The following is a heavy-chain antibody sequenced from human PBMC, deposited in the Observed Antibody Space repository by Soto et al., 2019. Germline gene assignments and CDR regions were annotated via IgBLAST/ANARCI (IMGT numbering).Heavy chain of an antibody. V-gene: IGHV1-69*12. D-gene: IGHD3-22*01. CDR3: ARGDATKIVVTTYYAMDV. CDR2: IIPVFGTP. CDR1: GGSLSNYG. J-gene: IGHJ6*02. Sequence: QVQLVQSGADVKKPGSSVKVSCKASGGSLSNYGISWVRHAPGQGLEWMGAIIPVFGTPNYAQKFQDRVTITADASTTTVYLEVRSLTSEDTAVYYCARGDATKIVVTTYYAMDVWGQGTTVTVSS.